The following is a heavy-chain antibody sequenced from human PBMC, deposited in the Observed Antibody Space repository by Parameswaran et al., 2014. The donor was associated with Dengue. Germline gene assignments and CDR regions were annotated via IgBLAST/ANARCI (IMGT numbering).Heavy chain of an antibody. V-gene: IGHV1-8*01. Sequence: WVRQAPGQGLEWMGWMNPNSGNTGYAQKFQGRVTMTRNTSISTAYMELSSLRSEDTAVYYCARGIAVTDDAFDIWAKDNGHRLL. D-gene: IGHD6-19*01. CDR3: ARGIAVTDDAFDI. CDR2: MNPNSGNT. J-gene: IGHJ3*02.